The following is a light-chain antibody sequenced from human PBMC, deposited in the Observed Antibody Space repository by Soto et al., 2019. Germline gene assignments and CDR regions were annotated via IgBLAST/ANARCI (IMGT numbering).Light chain of an antibody. V-gene: IGKV3-20*01. J-gene: IGKJ1*01. CDR1: QTISSDY. Sequence: EIVLTQSPGTLSLSPGERATLSCRASQTISSDYLAWYQQKPGQAPRLLIFGAATRAADIPDRFSGSGSGTDFTLTISRLETEDFEVYYCQRYGSSPTFGQGTKVDIK. CDR3: QRYGSSPT. CDR2: GAA.